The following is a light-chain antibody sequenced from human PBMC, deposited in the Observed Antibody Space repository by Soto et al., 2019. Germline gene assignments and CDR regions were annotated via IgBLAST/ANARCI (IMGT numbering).Light chain of an antibody. J-gene: IGKJ1*01. V-gene: IGKV3-20*01. CDR3: QQDGSSPRT. Sequence: EIVLTQSPGTLSLSPGERATLSCRASQSFSSSYLVWYQQRPGQAPRLLIYGASSRATGIPDRFSGSGSGTDFTLTISRLEPEDFAVYYCQQDGSSPRTFGQGTKLEI. CDR1: QSFSSSY. CDR2: GAS.